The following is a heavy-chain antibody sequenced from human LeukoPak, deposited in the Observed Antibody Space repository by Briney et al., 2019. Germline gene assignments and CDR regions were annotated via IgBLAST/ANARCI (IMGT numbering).Heavy chain of an antibody. CDR3: ARGTLGGYRGYYFDY. V-gene: IGHV1-69*04. CDR1: GGTFSSYA. CDR2: IIPILGIA. Sequence: ASVKVSCKASGGTFSSYAISWVRQAPGQGLEWMGRIIPILGIANYAQKFQGRVTITADKSTNTAYMELSSLGSEDTAVYYCARGTLGGYRGYYFDYWGQGTLVTVSS. J-gene: IGHJ4*02. D-gene: IGHD5-12*01.